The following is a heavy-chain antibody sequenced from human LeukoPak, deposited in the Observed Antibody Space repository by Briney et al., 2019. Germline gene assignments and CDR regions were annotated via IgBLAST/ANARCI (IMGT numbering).Heavy chain of an antibody. Sequence: GGSLRLSCAASGFTFSSYSMNWVRQAPGKGLEWVSYISSSSSTIYYADSVKGRFTISRDNSKNTLYLQMNSLRAEDTAVYYCASGPEDRGVNYFDYWGQGTLVTVSS. J-gene: IGHJ4*02. CDR2: ISSSSSTI. CDR1: GFTFSSYS. V-gene: IGHV3-48*01. D-gene: IGHD3-10*01. CDR3: ASGPEDRGVNYFDY.